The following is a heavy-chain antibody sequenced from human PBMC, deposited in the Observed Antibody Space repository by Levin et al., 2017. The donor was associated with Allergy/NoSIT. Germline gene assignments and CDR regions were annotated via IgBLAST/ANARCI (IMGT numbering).Heavy chain of an antibody. J-gene: IGHJ4*02. CDR3: ARLGDDF. V-gene: IGHV3-7*01. CDR2: IKPDGSEK. CDR1: GFTFRNYW. Sequence: GGSLRLSCAASGFTFRNYWMSWVRQAPGKGLEWVANIKPDGSEKNYADSVKGRFTISRDNAQNSLFLQMNSLRAEDTALYYCARLGDDFWGRGSLVTVSS.